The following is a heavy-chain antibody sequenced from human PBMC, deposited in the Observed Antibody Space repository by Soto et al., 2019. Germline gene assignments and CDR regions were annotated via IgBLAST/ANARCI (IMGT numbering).Heavy chain of an antibody. CDR2: RYHSGTS. J-gene: IGHJ5*02. V-gene: IGHV4-4*02. D-gene: IGHD3-3*01. Sequence: YVSLCFPCSVSRGSISSTSWWKWVRQLPRKGLEWFGGRYHSGTSDCNPSRKSRVTISVDKSENRFSLKLCSVPAAGTAVYYCARSPPFWSGYPPNNWFEPWGQGTLCTVSS. CDR1: RGSISSTSW. CDR3: ARSPPFWSGYPPNNWFEP.